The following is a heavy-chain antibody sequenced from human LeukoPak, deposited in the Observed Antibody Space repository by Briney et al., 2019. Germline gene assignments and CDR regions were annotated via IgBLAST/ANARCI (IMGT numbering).Heavy chain of an antibody. CDR3: ARAGGYSYGFLFDY. Sequence: PGGSLRLSCAASGFTFSSYGMHWVRQAPGKGLEWVAVIWYDGSNKYYADSVKGRFTISRDNSKNTLYLQMNSLRAEDTAVYYCARAGGYSYGFLFDYWGQGTLVTVSS. CDR1: GFTFSSYG. CDR2: IWYDGSNK. V-gene: IGHV3-33*01. J-gene: IGHJ4*02. D-gene: IGHD5-18*01.